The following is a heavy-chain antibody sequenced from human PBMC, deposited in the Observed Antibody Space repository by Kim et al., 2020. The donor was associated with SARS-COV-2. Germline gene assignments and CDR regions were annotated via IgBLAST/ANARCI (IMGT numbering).Heavy chain of an antibody. CDR3: ARSMGEVYCSSTSCLTPFNYMDV. CDR2: IGTAGDT. D-gene: IGHD2-2*01. Sequence: GGSLRLSCAASGFTFSSYDMHWVRQATGKGLEWVSAIGTAGDTYYPGSVKGRFTISRENAKNSLYLQMNSLRAGDTAVYYCARSMGEVYCSSTSCLTPFNYMDVWGKGTTVTVSS. J-gene: IGHJ6*03. CDR1: GFTFSSYD. V-gene: IGHV3-13*01.